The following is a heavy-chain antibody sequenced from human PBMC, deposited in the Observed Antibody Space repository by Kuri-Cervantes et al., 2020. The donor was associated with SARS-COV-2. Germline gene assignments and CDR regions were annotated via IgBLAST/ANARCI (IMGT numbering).Heavy chain of an antibody. CDR3: VRHKAAAGIVAPD. Sequence: GGSLRLSCAASGFTFSNRDMNWVRQAPGKGLEWVSGVSWNGSRTHYADSVKGRFIISRDNSRNFLYQQMNSLRPEDMAVSYCVRHKAAAGIVAPDWGQGTLVTVSS. J-gene: IGHJ4*02. D-gene: IGHD6-13*01. CDR2: VSWNGSRT. CDR1: GFTFSNRD. V-gene: IGHV3-19*01.